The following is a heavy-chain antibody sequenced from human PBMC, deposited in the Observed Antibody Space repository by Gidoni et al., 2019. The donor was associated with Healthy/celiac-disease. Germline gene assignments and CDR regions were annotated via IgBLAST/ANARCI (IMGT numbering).Heavy chain of an antibody. CDR3: AKALSGVPVLTDY. J-gene: IGHJ4*02. Sequence: EVQLLESGGGLVQPGGSLRLSCAAPGFTFSSYAMSWVRQAPGKGLEWVSAISGSGGSTYYADSVKGRFTISRDNSKNTLYLQMNSLRAEDTAVYYCAKALSGVPVLTDYWGQGTLVTVSS. CDR2: ISGSGGST. V-gene: IGHV3-23*01. D-gene: IGHD2-2*01. CDR1: GFTFSSYA.